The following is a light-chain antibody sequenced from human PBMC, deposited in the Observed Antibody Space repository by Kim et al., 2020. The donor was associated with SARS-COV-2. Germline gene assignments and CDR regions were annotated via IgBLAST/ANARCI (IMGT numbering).Light chain of an antibody. CDR1: SSDVGGYSY. V-gene: IGLV2-11*01. CDR3: CSYAGSYSLV. Sequence: QSALTQPRSVSGSPGQSVTISCTGTSSDVGGYSYVSWYQQHPDKAPKLMIYDVTKRPSGVPDRFSGSKSGNTASLTISGLQAEDEAYYYCCSYAGSYSLVFGGGTQLTVL. CDR2: DVT. J-gene: IGLJ2*01.